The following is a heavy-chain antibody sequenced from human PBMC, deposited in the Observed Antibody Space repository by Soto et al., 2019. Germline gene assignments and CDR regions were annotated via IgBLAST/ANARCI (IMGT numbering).Heavy chain of an antibody. Sequence: SETLSLTCTVSGGSISSYYWSWIRQPAGKGLEWSGRIYTSGSTNYNPSLKSRVTMSVDTSKNQFSLKLSSVTAADTAVYYCARDQGGTCGSYCYYYYGMDVWGQGTTVTVS. CDR3: ARDQGGTCGSYCYYYYGMDV. CDR2: IYTSGST. D-gene: IGHD1-26*01. J-gene: IGHJ6*02. CDR1: GGSISSYY. V-gene: IGHV4-4*07.